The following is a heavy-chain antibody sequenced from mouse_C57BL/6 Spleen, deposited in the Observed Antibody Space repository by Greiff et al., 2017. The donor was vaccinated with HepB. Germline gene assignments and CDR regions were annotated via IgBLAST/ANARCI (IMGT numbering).Heavy chain of an antibody. Sequence: DVMLVESGGGLVKPGGSLKLSCAASGFTFSDYGMHWVRQAPEKGLEWVAYISSGSSTIYYADTVKGRFTISRDNAKNTLFLQMTSLRSEDTAMYYCGTVVDWYFDVWGTGTTVTVSS. CDR2: ISSGSSTI. CDR1: GFTFSDYG. V-gene: IGHV5-17*01. J-gene: IGHJ1*03. CDR3: GTVVDWYFDV. D-gene: IGHD1-1*01.